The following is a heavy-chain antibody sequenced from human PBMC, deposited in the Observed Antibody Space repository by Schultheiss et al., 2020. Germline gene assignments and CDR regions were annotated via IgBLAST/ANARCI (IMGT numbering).Heavy chain of an antibody. Sequence: ASVKVSCKASGGTFTSYAMHWVRQAPGQRLEWMGWISAYNGHTDYAQNFQGRVSMTTDASTNTAYMELRSLSSDDTAVYYCARAPVCGGDCYPFDYWGQGTLVTVSS. CDR1: GGTFTSYA. D-gene: IGHD2-21*01. CDR3: ARAPVCGGDCYPFDY. J-gene: IGHJ4*02. V-gene: IGHV1-18*01. CDR2: ISAYNGHT.